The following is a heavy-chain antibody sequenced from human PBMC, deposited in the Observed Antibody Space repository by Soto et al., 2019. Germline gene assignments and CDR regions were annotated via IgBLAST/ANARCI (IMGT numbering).Heavy chain of an antibody. Sequence: GGSLRLSCAASGFTFSSYAMHWVRQAPGKGLEWVAVISYDGSNKYYADSVKGRFTISRDNSKNTLYLQMNSLRAEDTAVYYCARVDLPAYSSGWLDHWGQGTLVTVSS. CDR3: ARVDLPAYSSGWLDH. CDR1: GFTFSSYA. CDR2: ISYDGSNK. J-gene: IGHJ5*02. D-gene: IGHD6-19*01. V-gene: IGHV3-30-3*01.